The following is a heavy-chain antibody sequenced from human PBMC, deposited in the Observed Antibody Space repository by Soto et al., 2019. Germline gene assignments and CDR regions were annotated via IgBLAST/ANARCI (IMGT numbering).Heavy chain of an antibody. Sequence: GESLKISCKGSGNSFSSYWLAWVRQMPGKGLECMGIIYPGDSDTRYSPSFQGQVTISADKSISTAYLQWGSLKVSDTAMYYCATHSPQWGMDVWGQGTAVTVSS. CDR2: IYPGDSDT. CDR1: GNSFSSYW. J-gene: IGHJ6*02. D-gene: IGHD2-8*01. V-gene: IGHV5-51*01. CDR3: ATHSPQWGMDV.